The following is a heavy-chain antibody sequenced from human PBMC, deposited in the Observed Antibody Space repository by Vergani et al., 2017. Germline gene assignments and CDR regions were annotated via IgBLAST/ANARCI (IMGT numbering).Heavy chain of an antibody. Sequence: QLQLQESGPGLVKPSETLSLTCTVSGGSISSSSYYWGWIRQPPGKGLEWIGSIYYSGSTYYNPSLKSRVTISVDTSKNQFSLKLSSVTAADTAVYYCAIIAAAGTIDYWGQGTRVTVSS. D-gene: IGHD6-13*01. CDR1: GGSISSSSYY. V-gene: IGHV4-39*01. CDR2: IYYSGST. CDR3: AIIAAAGTIDY. J-gene: IGHJ4*02.